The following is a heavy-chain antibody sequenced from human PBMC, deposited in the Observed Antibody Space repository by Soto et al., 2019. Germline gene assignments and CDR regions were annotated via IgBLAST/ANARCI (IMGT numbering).Heavy chain of an antibody. CDR1: GGTFSSDS. CDR2: IIPMFDTP. J-gene: IGHJ4*02. Sequence: QVQLVQSGAEVKKPGSSVKVSCKASGGTFSSDSFSWVRQAPGQGLEWMGGIIPMFDTPIYAQKFQDRVRXXAXXATSTAYMQLSSGRSGDTAVYYCARSGGLDRDFNYWGQGSLVTVSS. V-gene: IGHV1-69*12. D-gene: IGHD2-15*01. CDR3: ARSGGLDRDFNY.